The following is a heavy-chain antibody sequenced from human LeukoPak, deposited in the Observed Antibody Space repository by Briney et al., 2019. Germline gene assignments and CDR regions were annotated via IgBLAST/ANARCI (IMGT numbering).Heavy chain of an antibody. D-gene: IGHD1-26*01. CDR3: ARDSSGSCDY. CDR1: GFTFSSYA. V-gene: IGHV3-33*01. CDR2: IWYEGSKN. J-gene: IGHJ4*02. Sequence: GGSLRLSCAASGFTFSSYAMHWVRQAPGKGLEWAAIIWYEGSKNYYGDSVKGRFTISRDNSKNTLYLQMNSLRAEDTAVYYCARDSSGSCDYWGQGTLVTVSS.